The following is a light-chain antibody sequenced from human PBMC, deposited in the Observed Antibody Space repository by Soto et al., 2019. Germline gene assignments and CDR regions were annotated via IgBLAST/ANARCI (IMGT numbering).Light chain of an antibody. CDR1: SSNIGAGFE. J-gene: IGLJ1*01. Sequence: QSVLTQPPSVSGAPGQRVTISCTGSSSNIGAGFEVHWYQQLPGTAPKLLIYVNNNRPSGVPDRFSASRSGASASLVITGLQAEDEADYYCQSFDSSLVFGTGTKLTVL. V-gene: IGLV1-40*01. CDR3: QSFDSSLV. CDR2: VNN.